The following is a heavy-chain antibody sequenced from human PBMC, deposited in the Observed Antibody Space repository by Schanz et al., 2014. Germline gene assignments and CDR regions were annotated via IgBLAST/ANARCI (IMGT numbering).Heavy chain of an antibody. CDR2: IKKDGSAK. D-gene: IGHD1-1*01. Sequence: EVQLAESGGGLVQPGGSLRLSCAASGFTFSGFWMTWVRQAPGKGLEWVANIKKDGSAKYYVDSVKGRFTISRDNAKNSLFLQMNSLRPEDTAVYYCARGRVMESWGQGTLVTVSS. CDR3: ARGRVMES. CDR1: GFTFSGFW. V-gene: IGHV3-7*01. J-gene: IGHJ5*02.